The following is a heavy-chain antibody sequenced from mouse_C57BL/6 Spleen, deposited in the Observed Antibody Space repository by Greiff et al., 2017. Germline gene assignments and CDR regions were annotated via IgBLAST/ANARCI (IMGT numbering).Heavy chain of an antibody. CDR3: ARERGGYYYYAMDY. Sequence: EVHLVESEGGLVQPGSSMKLSCTASGFTFSDYYMAWVRQVPEKGLEWVANINYDGSSTYYLDSLKSRFIISRDNAKNILYLQMSSLKSEDTATYYCARERGGYYYYAMDYWGQGTSVTVSS. CDR2: INYDGSST. J-gene: IGHJ4*01. CDR1: GFTFSDYY. D-gene: IGHD2-3*01. V-gene: IGHV5-16*01.